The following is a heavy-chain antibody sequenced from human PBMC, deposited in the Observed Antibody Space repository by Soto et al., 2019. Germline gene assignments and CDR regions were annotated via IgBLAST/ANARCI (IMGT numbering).Heavy chain of an antibody. D-gene: IGHD4-4*01. Sequence: PGGSLRLSCSAPGFTFRSYAMHWVRQAPGKGLEWVAVISYDGSNKYYADSVKGRFTISRDNSKNTLYLQMNSLRAEDTAVYYCASLGNYLFDYWGQGTLVTVSS. J-gene: IGHJ4*02. CDR3: ASLGNYLFDY. CDR1: GFTFRSYA. CDR2: ISYDGSNK. V-gene: IGHV3-30-3*01.